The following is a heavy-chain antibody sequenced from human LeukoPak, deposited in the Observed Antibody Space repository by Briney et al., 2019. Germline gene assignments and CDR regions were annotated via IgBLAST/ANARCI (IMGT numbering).Heavy chain of an antibody. Sequence: ASVKVSCKASGYTFTSYAMHWVRQAPGQRLEWMGWINAGNGNTKYSQEFQGRVTITRDTSASTAYMELSSLRSEDMAVYYCARSAVGWNYDILTGYYENKINWFDPWGQGTLVTVSS. V-gene: IGHV1-3*03. CDR3: ARSAVGWNYDILTGYYENKINWFDP. CDR1: GYTFTSYA. CDR2: INAGNGNT. D-gene: IGHD3-9*01. J-gene: IGHJ5*02.